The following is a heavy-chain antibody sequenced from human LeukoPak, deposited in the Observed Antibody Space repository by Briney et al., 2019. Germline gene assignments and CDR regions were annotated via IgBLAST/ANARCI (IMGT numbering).Heavy chain of an antibody. CDR3: ARHYDSSGYYSDY. Sequence: GESLKISCKGSGYSFTNYWIGWVRQVPGKGLEWMGIIYPGDSDTTYNPSFQGQVTISADKSFSTAYLQWSSLKASDTAMYYCARHYDSSGYYSDYWGQGTLVTVSS. J-gene: IGHJ4*02. CDR2: IYPGDSDT. D-gene: IGHD3-22*01. CDR1: GYSFTNYW. V-gene: IGHV5-51*01.